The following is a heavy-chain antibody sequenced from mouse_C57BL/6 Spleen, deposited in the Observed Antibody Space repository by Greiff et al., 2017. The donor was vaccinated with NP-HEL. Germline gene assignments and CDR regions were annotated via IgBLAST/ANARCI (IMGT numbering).Heavy chain of an antibody. CDR3: ARRGLYAMDD. CDR2: IDPSDSYT. CDR1: GYTFTSYW. V-gene: IGHV1-69*01. Sequence: QVQLQQPGAELVMPGASVKLSCKASGYTFTSYWMHWVKQRPGQGLEWIGEIDPSDSYTNYNQKFKGKSTFTVDKSSSTAYMQRSSLTSEDSAVYYCARRGLYAMDDWGQGTSVTFSS. J-gene: IGHJ4*01.